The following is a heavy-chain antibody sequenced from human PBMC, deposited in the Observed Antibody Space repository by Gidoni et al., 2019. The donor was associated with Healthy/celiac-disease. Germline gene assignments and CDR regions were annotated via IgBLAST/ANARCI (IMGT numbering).Heavy chain of an antibody. Sequence: QVQLVESGGGVVQPGRSLRLSCAASGFTFSSYGMHWVRQAAGKGLEGVAVIWYDGSNTYYADSVKGRFTISRDNSKNTLYLQMNSLRAEDTAVYYCATLDTLLDYWGQGTLVTVSS. J-gene: IGHJ4*02. CDR3: ATLDTLLDY. V-gene: IGHV3-33*01. D-gene: IGHD3-3*01. CDR1: GFTFSSYG. CDR2: IWYDGSNT.